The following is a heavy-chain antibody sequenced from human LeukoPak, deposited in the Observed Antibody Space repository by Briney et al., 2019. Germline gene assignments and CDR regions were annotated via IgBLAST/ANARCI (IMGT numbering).Heavy chain of an antibody. V-gene: IGHV3-7*01. CDR3: GRGRNYPGY. J-gene: IGHJ4*02. CDR1: GFTLIDYW. Sequence: PGGSLRLSCGASGFTLIDYWRTWVRQAPGKGLEWVANIKEDGSDKYYVDSVKGRFTISRDNARNSLYLQMNTLRSEDAGVYNCGRGRNYPGYRGQGTLVTVSS. D-gene: IGHD1-7*01. CDR2: IKEDGSDK.